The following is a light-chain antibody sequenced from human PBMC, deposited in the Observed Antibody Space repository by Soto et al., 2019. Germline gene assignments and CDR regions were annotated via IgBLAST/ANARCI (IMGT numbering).Light chain of an antibody. CDR2: AAS. Sequence: DIQMTQSPSSVSASVGDRVTISCRASQDLNYWLAWYQQRPGKAPKCLIYAASILQSGVPSRFSGSGFGTNFTLTITSLQPEDSATYFCQQAKSLPLTFGQGTRLEIK. J-gene: IGKJ5*01. V-gene: IGKV1-12*01. CDR3: QQAKSLPLT. CDR1: QDLNYW.